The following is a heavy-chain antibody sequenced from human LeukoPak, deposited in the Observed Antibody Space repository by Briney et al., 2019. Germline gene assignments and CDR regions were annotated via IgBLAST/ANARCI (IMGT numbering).Heavy chain of an antibody. V-gene: IGHV1-24*01. CDR2: FDPEDGET. CDR3: ATDRDSGSYLRVLFAFDI. J-gene: IGHJ3*02. CDR1: GYTLTELS. Sequence: ASVKVSCKVSGYTLTELSMHWVRQAPGKGLEWMGGFDPEDGETIYAQKFQGRVTMTEDTSTDTAYMELSSLRSEDTAVYYCATDRDSGSYLRVLFAFDIWGQGTMVTVSS. D-gene: IGHD1-26*01.